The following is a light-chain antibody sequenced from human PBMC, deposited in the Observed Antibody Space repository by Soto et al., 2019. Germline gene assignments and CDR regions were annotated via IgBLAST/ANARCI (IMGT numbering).Light chain of an antibody. CDR1: QDIKNY. J-gene: IGKJ1*01. CDR2: AAS. Sequence: DIQVTQSPSSLSASVGDIVTITCRASQDIKNYLNWYQRKPGTAPRLLIYAASNLHSGVPSTFSASGSGTDFALNISSLQADDFGTYYCQQGFSLPWTFGQGTKVDIK. CDR3: QQGFSLPWT. V-gene: IGKV1-39*01.